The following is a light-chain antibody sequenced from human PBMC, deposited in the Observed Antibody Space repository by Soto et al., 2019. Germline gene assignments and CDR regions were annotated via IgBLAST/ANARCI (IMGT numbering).Light chain of an antibody. V-gene: IGKV3-20*01. Sequence: EIVITQSPATLSVSPGERATLPCRASQSVSSRYLAWYQKKPGQAPRLLMSGAASRSTGIPDRFSGNGSGTDLTLTISRLETEDFAAYYCQQYGNSPQITFGQGTRLEI. J-gene: IGKJ5*01. CDR1: QSVSSRY. CDR3: QQYGNSPQIT. CDR2: GAA.